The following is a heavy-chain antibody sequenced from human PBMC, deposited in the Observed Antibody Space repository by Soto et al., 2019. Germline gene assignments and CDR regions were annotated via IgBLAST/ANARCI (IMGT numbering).Heavy chain of an antibody. CDR1: GGSISSYY. J-gene: IGHJ6*02. CDR3: AREPSTGYGDYDYYYGMDV. Sequence: PSETLSLTCTVSGGSISSYYWSWIRQPPGKGLEWIGYIYYSGSTNYNPSLKSRVTISVDTSKNQFSLKLSSVTAADTAVYYCAREPSTGYGDYDYYYGMDVRGQVTRVTVSS. CDR2: IYYSGST. D-gene: IGHD4-17*01. V-gene: IGHV4-59*01.